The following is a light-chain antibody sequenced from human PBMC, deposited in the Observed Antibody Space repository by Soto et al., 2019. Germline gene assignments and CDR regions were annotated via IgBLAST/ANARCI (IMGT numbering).Light chain of an antibody. V-gene: IGKV1-39*01. CDR1: QGIRND. CDR2: ATS. Sequence: DIQVTQSPSSLSASVGDRVTITCRASQGIRNDLAWYQQKPGKAPKRLIYATSNLQSGVPSRFSGSGSGTDFTLTISSLQPEDCGTYYCQQSYSSPQTFGGGTKVDIK. CDR3: QQSYSSPQT. J-gene: IGKJ4*01.